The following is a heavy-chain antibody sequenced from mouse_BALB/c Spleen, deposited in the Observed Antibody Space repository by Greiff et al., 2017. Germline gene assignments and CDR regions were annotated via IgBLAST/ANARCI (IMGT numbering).Heavy chain of an antibody. V-gene: IGHV1-54*01. J-gene: IGHJ4*01. D-gene: IGHD3-1*01. Sequence: QVQLQQSGAELVRPGTSVKVSCKASGYAFTNYLIEWVKQRPGQGLEWIGVINPGSGGTNYNEKFKGKATLTADKSSSTAYMQLSSLTSDDSAVYFCARSGARATFYYAMDYWGQGTSVTVSS. CDR1: GYAFTNYL. CDR2: INPGSGGT. CDR3: ARSGARATFYYAMDY.